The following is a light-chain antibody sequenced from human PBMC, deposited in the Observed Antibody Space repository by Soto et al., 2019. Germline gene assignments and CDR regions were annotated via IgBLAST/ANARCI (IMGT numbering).Light chain of an antibody. CDR2: DVT. CDR3: CSYAGSHLDV. V-gene: IGLV2-11*01. CDR1: SSDVGGYNY. J-gene: IGLJ1*01. Sequence: QSVLTQPRSVSGSPGQSVTISCTGTSSDVGGYNYVSWYQQHPGKTPKLMIYDVTKRPSGVPDRFSGSKSGNTASLTISGLQADDEADYYCCSYAGSHLDVFGTGTKVTVL.